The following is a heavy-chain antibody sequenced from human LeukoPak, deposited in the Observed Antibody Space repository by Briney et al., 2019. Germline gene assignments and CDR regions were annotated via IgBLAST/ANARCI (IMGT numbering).Heavy chain of an antibody. D-gene: IGHD3-22*01. CDR2: ISGRGSST. CDR3: AKLSTMIVVAALGY. Sequence: QPGGSLRLSCAASGFTFSSYAMTWVRQAPGKGLEWVSGISGRGSSTYYADSVKGRFTISRDNSKNTLYLQMNSLRAEDTAVYYCAKLSTMIVVAALGYWGQGTLVTVSS. CDR1: GFTFSSYA. J-gene: IGHJ4*02. V-gene: IGHV3-23*01.